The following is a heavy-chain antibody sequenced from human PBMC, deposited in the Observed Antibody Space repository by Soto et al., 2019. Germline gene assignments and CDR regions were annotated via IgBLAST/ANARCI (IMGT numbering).Heavy chain of an antibody. Sequence: SESLSLTCAVSSGSISSINWWSWVRQPPGKGLDWIGEIYHIVSTXXNPSLKSXXTISVDNSNNXFSLKLISVTASETYXYYCAREDITGDWLDPWAQGTLVTVSS. D-gene: IGHD1-20*01. CDR3: AREDITGDWLDP. J-gene: IGHJ5*02. V-gene: IGHV4-4*02. CDR2: IYHIVST. CDR1: SGSISSINW.